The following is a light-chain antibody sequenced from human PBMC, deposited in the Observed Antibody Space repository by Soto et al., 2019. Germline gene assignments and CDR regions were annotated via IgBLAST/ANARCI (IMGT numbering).Light chain of an antibody. V-gene: IGKV1-8*01. CDR2: AAS. CDR3: QQYYSYPSIT. Sequence: IQMTQSPSTLSASIGDRVAITCRASQGISSYLAWYQQKPGKAPKLLIYAASTLQSGVPSRFSGSGSGTDFTLTISCLQSEDFATYYCQQYYSYPSITFGQGTRLEIK. J-gene: IGKJ5*01. CDR1: QGISSY.